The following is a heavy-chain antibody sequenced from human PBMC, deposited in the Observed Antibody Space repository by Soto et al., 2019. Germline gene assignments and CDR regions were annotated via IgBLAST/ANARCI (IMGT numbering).Heavy chain of an antibody. Sequence: GSLRLSCAASGFTFTSYAMSWVRQAPGKGLEWVAAISASGGATIHADSVKGRLTISRDNSKNTLYLQMNSLRAEDTAVYYCAKDVEGGSLFRGAFDYWGQGTKVTVYS. CDR3: AKDVEGGSLFRGAFDY. D-gene: IGHD1-26*01. J-gene: IGHJ4*02. CDR2: ISASGGAT. V-gene: IGHV3-23*01. CDR1: GFTFTSYA.